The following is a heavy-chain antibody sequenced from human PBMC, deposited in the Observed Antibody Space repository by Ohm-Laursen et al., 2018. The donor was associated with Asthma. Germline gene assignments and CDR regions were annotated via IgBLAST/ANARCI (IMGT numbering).Heavy chain of an antibody. Sequence: ASVKVSCKASGYTFTGYYMHWVRQAPGQGLEWMGRINPNSGGTNYAQKFQGRVTMTRDTSISTAYMELSRLRSDDTAVYYCARGARPAYYYDSSGYPDYWGQGTLVTVSS. CDR2: INPNSGGT. J-gene: IGHJ4*02. CDR1: GYTFTGYY. V-gene: IGHV1-2*06. CDR3: ARGARPAYYYDSSGYPDY. D-gene: IGHD3-22*01.